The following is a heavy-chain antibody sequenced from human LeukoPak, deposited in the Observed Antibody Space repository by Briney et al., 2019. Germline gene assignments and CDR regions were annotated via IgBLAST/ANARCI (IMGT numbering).Heavy chain of an antibody. CDR1: GGSFSGYY. J-gene: IGHJ4*02. V-gene: IGHV4-34*01. Sequence: PSGTLSLTCAVYGGSFSGYYWSWIRQPPGKGLEWIGEINHSGSTNYNPSLKSRVTISVDTSKNQFSLKLSSVTAADTAVYYCARGTLYSSSWYADYWGQGTLVTVSS. CDR3: ARGTLYSSSWYADY. CDR2: INHSGST. D-gene: IGHD6-13*01.